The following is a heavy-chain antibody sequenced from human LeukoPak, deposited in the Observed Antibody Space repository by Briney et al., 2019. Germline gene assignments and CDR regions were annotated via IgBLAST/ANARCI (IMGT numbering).Heavy chain of an antibody. Sequence: PGRSPRLSCAASGIGFNTSGMHWVRQAPGKGLEWVAVISYDGRNKYLRDSVQGRFTISRDNSKNTLHLQMNSLRAEDTAVYYCAKEGGTPGMDVWGQGTTVTVSS. CDR1: GIGFNTSG. CDR2: ISYDGRNK. CDR3: AKEGGTPGMDV. V-gene: IGHV3-30*18. J-gene: IGHJ6*02.